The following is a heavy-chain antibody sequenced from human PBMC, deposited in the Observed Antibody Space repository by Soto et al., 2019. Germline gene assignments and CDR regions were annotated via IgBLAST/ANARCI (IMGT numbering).Heavy chain of an antibody. Sequence: EVQLVESGGGLVQPGGSLRLSCAASGFRFSSYSMNWVRQAPGKGPEWVSYIDHSSSSVRYVDSVEGRFTISRDNDKYSLRLQMNSLRVEDTAMSFCAVARAVARGSSDLWGRGSMVTVSS. CDR2: IDHSSSSV. D-gene: IGHD6-19*01. CDR3: AVARAVARGSSDL. J-gene: IGHJ2*01. V-gene: IGHV3-48*04. CDR1: GFRFSSYS.